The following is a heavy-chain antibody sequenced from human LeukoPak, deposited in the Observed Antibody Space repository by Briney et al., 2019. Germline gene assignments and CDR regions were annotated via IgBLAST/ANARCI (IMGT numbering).Heavy chain of an antibody. Sequence: GGSLRLSCAASGFTVSSNYMSWVRQAPGKGLEWVSVIYSGGSTYYADSVKGRFTISRDNSKNTLYLQMNSLRAEDTAVYYCARGKTGTTDPAFDYWGQGTLVTVSS. J-gene: IGHJ4*02. CDR2: IYSGGST. V-gene: IGHV3-53*01. CDR1: GFTVSSNY. CDR3: ARGKTGTTDPAFDY. D-gene: IGHD1-7*01.